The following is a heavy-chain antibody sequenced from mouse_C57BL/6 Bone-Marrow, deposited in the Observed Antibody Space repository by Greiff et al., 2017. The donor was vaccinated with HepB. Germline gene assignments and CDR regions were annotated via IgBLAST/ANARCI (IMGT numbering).Heavy chain of an antibody. Sequence: QVQLQQSGPGLVAPSQSLSITCTVSGFSLTSYAISWVRQPPGKGLEWLGVIWTGGGTNYNSALKSRLSISKDNSKSQVFLKMNSLQTDDTARYYCARSDSSGPYYYAMDYWGQGTSVTVSS. CDR3: ARSDSSGPYYYAMDY. D-gene: IGHD3-2*02. J-gene: IGHJ4*01. CDR2: IWTGGGT. CDR1: GFSLTSYA. V-gene: IGHV2-9-1*01.